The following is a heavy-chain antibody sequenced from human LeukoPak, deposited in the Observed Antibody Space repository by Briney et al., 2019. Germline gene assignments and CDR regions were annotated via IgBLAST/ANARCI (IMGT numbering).Heavy chain of an antibody. CDR1: GYTFTSYG. Sequence: ASVKVSCKASGYTFTSYGISWVRQAPGQGLEWMGWISAYNGNTNYAQKLQGRVTMTTDTSTSTAYMELRSLRSDDTAVYYCAREKAVAGANYYYYGMDVWDQGTTVTVSS. CDR3: AREKAVAGANYYYYGMDV. CDR2: ISAYNGNT. J-gene: IGHJ6*02. V-gene: IGHV1-18*01. D-gene: IGHD6-19*01.